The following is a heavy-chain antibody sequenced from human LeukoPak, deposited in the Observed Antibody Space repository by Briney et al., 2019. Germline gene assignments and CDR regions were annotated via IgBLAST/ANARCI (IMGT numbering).Heavy chain of an antibody. D-gene: IGHD3-3*01. J-gene: IGHJ4*02. V-gene: IGHV7-4-1*02. CDR2: INTNTGNP. CDR3: ARERYDFWSGYYNLLGPFDH. Sequence: ASVKVSCKASGYTFTSYGISWVRQAPGQGLEWMGWINTNTGNPTYAQDFTGRFVFSLDTSVSTAYLQISSLEAEDTAVYYCARERYDFWSGYYNLLGPFDHWGQGTLVTVSS. CDR1: GYTFTSYG.